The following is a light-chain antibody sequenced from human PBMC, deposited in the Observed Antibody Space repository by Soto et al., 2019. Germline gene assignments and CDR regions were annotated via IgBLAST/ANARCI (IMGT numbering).Light chain of an antibody. J-gene: IGLJ1*01. CDR2: EGS. V-gene: IGLV2-23*01. CDR3: CSYAGGSVYV. CDR1: SSDVGSYNL. Sequence: QSVLTQPASVSGSPGQSITISCTGTSSDVGSYNLVSWYQQHPGKAPKLMIYEGSKRPSGVSNRFSGSKSGNTAFLTISGLQAEDEADYYCCSYAGGSVYVFGTGTKVTVL.